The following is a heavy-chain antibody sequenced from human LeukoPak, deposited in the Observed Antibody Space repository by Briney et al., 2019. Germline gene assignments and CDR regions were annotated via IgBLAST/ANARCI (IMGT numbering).Heavy chain of an antibody. Sequence: SETLSLTCTVSGGSISSSSYYWGWIRQPPGKGLEWIGEINHSGSTNYNPSLKSRVTISVDTSKNQFSLKLSSVTAADTAVYYCARGLRSSGWSSYYYYGMDVWGQGTTVTVSS. CDR1: GGSISSSSYY. V-gene: IGHV4-39*07. CDR2: INHSGST. CDR3: ARGLRSSGWSSYYYYGMDV. D-gene: IGHD6-19*01. J-gene: IGHJ6*02.